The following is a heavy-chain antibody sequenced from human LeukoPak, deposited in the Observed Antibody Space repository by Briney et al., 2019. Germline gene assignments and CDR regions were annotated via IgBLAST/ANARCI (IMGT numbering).Heavy chain of an antibody. CDR2: INPSGGRT. J-gene: IGHJ4*02. CDR1: GYTFTSYY. D-gene: IGHD1-26*01. CDR3: AAELYSGTYGRCCSFAF. Sequence: ASVKVSCKASGYTFTSYYMHWVRQAPGQGLEWMGIINPSGGRTHYAQNLQERLTITRDMSTNTAYMELSSLRSEDTAVYYCAAELYSGTYGRCCSFAFWGQGTPVTVSS. V-gene: IGHV1-46*01.